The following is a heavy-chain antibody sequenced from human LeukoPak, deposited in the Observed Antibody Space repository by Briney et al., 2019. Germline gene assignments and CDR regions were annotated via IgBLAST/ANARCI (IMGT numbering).Heavy chain of an antibody. CDR1: GFTFSSYS. D-gene: IGHD6-13*01. V-gene: IGHV3-48*04. CDR2: LSSSGTTI. CDR3: ARVGYSSNAGLS. Sequence: GGSLRLSCAASGFTFSSYSMNWVRQAPGKGLEWVSYLSSSGTTIYYADAVKGQFTISRDNAKNSLYLQMNSLRAEDTAVYYCARVGYSSNAGLSWGQGTLVTVSS. J-gene: IGHJ4*02.